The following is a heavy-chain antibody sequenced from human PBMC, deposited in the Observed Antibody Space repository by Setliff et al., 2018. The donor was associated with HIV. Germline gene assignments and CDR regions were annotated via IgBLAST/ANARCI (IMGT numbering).Heavy chain of an antibody. Sequence: ASVKVSCKASGYTFSNYDINWVRQGTGQGLEWMGWMNPNSGNTGYAQKFQGRVTMTRNTSISTVYMELTSLRYEDMAVYYCAREGGSTVAHSPLDYWGQGSPVTVSS. J-gene: IGHJ4*02. V-gene: IGHV1-8*02. D-gene: IGHD4-17*01. CDR3: AREGGSTVAHSPLDY. CDR1: GYTFSNYD. CDR2: MNPNSGNT.